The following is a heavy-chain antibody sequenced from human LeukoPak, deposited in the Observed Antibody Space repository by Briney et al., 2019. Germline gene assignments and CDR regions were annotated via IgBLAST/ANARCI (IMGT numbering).Heavy chain of an antibody. CDR2: IYYSGST. J-gene: IGHJ4*02. CDR1: GGSISSGGYS. Sequence: SETLSLTCAVSGGSISSGGYSWSWIRQPPGKGLEWIGFIYYSGSTNYNPSLKSRVTISVDTSKNQFSLKLSSVTAADTAVYYCARDPSGYFNYWGQGTLATVSS. V-gene: IGHV4-61*08. CDR3: ARDPSGYFNY. D-gene: IGHD3-22*01.